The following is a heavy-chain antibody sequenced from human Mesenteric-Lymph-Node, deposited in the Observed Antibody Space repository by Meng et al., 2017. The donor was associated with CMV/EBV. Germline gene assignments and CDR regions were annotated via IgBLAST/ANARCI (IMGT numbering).Heavy chain of an antibody. Sequence: GESLKISCAASGFTFSSYWMHWVRQAPGKGLVWVSRINSDGSSTSYADSVKGRFTISRDNAKNTLYLQMNSLKTEDTAVYYCTTDPAVAYFDYWGQGTLVTVSS. V-gene: IGHV3-74*01. CDR1: GFTFSSYW. CDR3: TTDPAVAYFDY. CDR2: INSDGSST. J-gene: IGHJ4*02. D-gene: IGHD6-19*01.